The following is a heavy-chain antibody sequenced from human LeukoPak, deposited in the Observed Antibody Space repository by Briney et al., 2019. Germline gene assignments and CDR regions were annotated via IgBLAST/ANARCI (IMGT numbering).Heavy chain of an antibody. V-gene: IGHV4-4*07. J-gene: IGHJ4*02. Sequence: SETLSLTCPVSRGSISSYYWSWIRQSAGKGLAWIGRIYTSGSTNYNPSLKSRVTMSVDTSKNQFTLKLSSVTAADTAVYYCARNGGSGTYYDGSFDYWGQGTLVTVSS. CDR2: IYTSGST. CDR1: RGSISSYY. D-gene: IGHD1-26*01. CDR3: ARNGGSGTYYDGSFDY.